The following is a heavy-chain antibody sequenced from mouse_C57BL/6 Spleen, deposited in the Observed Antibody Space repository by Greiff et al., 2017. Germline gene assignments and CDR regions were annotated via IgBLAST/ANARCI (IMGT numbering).Heavy chain of an antibody. CDR3: ARGIYRDAMDY. V-gene: IGHV1-19*01. Sequence: VQLQQSGPVLVKPGASVKMSCKACGYTFTDYYMNWVKQSHGKSLEWIGVINPYNGGTSYNQKFKGKATLTVDKSSSTAYMELNSLTSEDSAVYYCARGIYRDAMDYWGQGTSVTVSS. D-gene: IGHD2-14*01. CDR1: GYTFTDYY. J-gene: IGHJ4*01. CDR2: INPYNGGT.